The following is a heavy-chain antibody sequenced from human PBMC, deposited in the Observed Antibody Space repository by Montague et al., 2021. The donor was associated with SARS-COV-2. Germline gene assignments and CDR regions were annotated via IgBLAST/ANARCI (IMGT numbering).Heavy chain of an antibody. J-gene: IGHJ4*02. CDR1: GGPLSSYY. CDR3: ARGRDGYYHRSALFDY. Sequence: SETLSLTCTVSGGPLSSYYWSWIQQPPGKGLEWIGYIYYSGSTNYNPSLKSRVTISVDTSKNQFSLKLTSVTAADTAVYYCARGRDGYYHRSALFDYWGQGTLVTVSS. V-gene: IGHV4-59*01. D-gene: IGHD3-22*01. CDR2: IYYSGST.